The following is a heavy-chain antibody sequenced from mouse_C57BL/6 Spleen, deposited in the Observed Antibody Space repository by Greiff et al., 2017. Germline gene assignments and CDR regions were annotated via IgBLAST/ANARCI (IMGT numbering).Heavy chain of an antibody. V-gene: IGHV1-54*01. D-gene: IGHD1-1*01. Sequence: VQLQQSGAELVRPGTSVKVSCKASGYAFTNYLIEWVKQRPGQGLEWIGVINPGSGGTNYNEKFKGKATLTADKSSSTAYMQLSSLTSEDSAVYFCARSGGSSPLARDYWGQGTSVTVSS. CDR3: ARSGGSSPLARDY. CDR1: GYAFTNYL. CDR2: INPGSGGT. J-gene: IGHJ4*01.